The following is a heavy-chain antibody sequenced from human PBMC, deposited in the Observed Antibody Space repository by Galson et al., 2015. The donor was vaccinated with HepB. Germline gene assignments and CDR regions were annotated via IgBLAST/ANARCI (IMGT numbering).Heavy chain of an antibody. CDR1: GGSISSSSYY. CDR2: IHYSGST. D-gene: IGHD2-15*01. Sequence: ETLSLTCTVSGGSISSSSYYWGWIRQPPGKGLEWLGGIHYSGSTYYNSSLKSRVTISVDTSKNQFSLKVSSVTAADTAVYYCARMARFSLEWVDWFDPWGQGTLVTVSS. V-gene: IGHV4-39*01. CDR3: ARMARFSLEWVDWFDP. J-gene: IGHJ5*02.